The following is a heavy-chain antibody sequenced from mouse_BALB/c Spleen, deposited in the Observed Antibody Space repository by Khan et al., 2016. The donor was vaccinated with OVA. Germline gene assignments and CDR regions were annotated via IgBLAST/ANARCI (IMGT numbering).Heavy chain of an antibody. Sequence: EVELVESGGGLVQPGGSLKLSCAASGFTFSSYTMSWVRQTPDKRLEWVAFISHGGSSAYYPDTVKGRFTSSRDNAKNTLYLQMSSLKSEDTAMYYCVRPSTTEYDYGMGYWGQGTSVTVSS. D-gene: IGHD1-1*01. CDR2: ISHGGSSA. CDR1: GFTFSSYT. V-gene: IGHV5-12-2*01. J-gene: IGHJ4*01. CDR3: VRPSTTEYDYGMGY.